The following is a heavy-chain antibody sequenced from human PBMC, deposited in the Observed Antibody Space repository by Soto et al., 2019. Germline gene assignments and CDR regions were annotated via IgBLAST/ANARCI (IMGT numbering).Heavy chain of an antibody. J-gene: IGHJ4*02. CDR1: GGSISGYY. CDR2: IDKSGST. Sequence: QVQLQESGPGLVKPSETLSLTCTVSGGSISGYYWSWIRQPPGKGLEWIGYIDKSGSTIYNPSLKRSVNILLDTSKKQLSLKLSSVTTADTALYYCARDQGTMVRGIGHFDYWGQGTLVTVSS. V-gene: IGHV4-59*01. D-gene: IGHD3-10*01. CDR3: ARDQGTMVRGIGHFDY.